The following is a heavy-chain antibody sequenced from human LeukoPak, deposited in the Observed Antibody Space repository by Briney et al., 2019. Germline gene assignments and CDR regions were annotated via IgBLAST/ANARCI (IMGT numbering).Heavy chain of an antibody. V-gene: IGHV3-21*01. D-gene: IGHD2-15*01. J-gene: IGHJ4*02. Sequence: GGSLRLSCAASGFTLSSYSMNWVRQAPGKGLEWVSSISSSSSYIYYADSVKGRFTISRDNAKNSLYLQMNSLRAEDTAVYYCARVYSWPPAIDYWGQGTLVTVSS. CDR3: ARVYSWPPAIDY. CDR2: ISSSSSYI. CDR1: GFTLSSYS.